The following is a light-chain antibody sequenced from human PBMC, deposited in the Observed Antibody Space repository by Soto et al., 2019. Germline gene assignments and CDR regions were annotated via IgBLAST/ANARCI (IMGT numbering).Light chain of an antibody. V-gene: IGLV2-23*02. CDR3: CSYTSSVTFV. CDR2: EVA. J-gene: IGLJ2*01. Sequence: QSVLTQPASVSGSPGQSITISCTGTSSDVGSYNFVSWYQQHPNKAPKLIIYEVAKRPTGVSDRFSGSKSGNTASLTISGLQAEDEADYYCCSYTSSVTFVFGGGTKVTVL. CDR1: SSDVGSYNF.